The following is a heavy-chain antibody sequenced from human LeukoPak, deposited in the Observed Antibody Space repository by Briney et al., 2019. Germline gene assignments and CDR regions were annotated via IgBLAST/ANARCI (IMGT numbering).Heavy chain of an antibody. CDR2: IYYSGST. CDR3: AGYSYGYYYYYYMDV. J-gene: IGHJ6*03. Sequence: PSETLSLTCTVSGGSISSYYWSWIRQPPGKGLEWIGYIYYSGSTYYNPSLKSRVTISVDTSKNQFSLKLSSVTAADTAVYYCAGYSYGYYYYYYMDVWGKGTTVTVSS. D-gene: IGHD5-18*01. V-gene: IGHV4-59*04. CDR1: GGSISSYY.